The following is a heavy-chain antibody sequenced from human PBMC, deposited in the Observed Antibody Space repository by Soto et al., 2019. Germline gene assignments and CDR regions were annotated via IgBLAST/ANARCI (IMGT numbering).Heavy chain of an antibody. D-gene: IGHD1-1*01. CDR3: ARELIEVPAEYFQH. J-gene: IGHJ1*01. Sequence: EVQLVESGGALVQPGGSLRLSCAVSGFTFSSYWMSWVRQTPGKGLEWVANINQDGSEKYYVDSVKGRFTISRDNAKNSLYLQMNSLRAEDTAVYYCARELIEVPAEYFQHWGQGTLVTVSS. CDR1: GFTFSSYW. CDR2: INQDGSEK. V-gene: IGHV3-7*01.